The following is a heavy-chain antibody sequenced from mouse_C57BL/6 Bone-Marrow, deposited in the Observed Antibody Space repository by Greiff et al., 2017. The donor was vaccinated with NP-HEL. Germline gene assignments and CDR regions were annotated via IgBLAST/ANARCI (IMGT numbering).Heavy chain of an antibody. J-gene: IGHJ3*01. V-gene: IGHV5-6*01. D-gene: IGHD2-3*01. CDR1: GFTFSSYG. CDR3: ARRRWFAWFAY. CDR2: ISSGGSYT. Sequence: EVKLMESGGDLVKPGGSLKLSCAASGFTFSSYGMSWVRQTPDKRLEWVATISSGGSYTYYPDSVKGRFPISRDNAKNTLYLQMSSLKSEDTAMYYCARRRWFAWFAYWGQGTLVTVSA.